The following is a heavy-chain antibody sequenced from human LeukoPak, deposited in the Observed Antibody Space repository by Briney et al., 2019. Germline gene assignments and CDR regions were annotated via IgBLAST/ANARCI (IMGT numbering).Heavy chain of an antibody. CDR2: ISPNSGGT. D-gene: IGHD3-10*01. CDR3: ARGPRITMVQGVTLTFDY. J-gene: IGHJ4*02. Sequence: ASVKVSCKASGYTFTGYYMHWVRQAPGQGLEWMGWISPNSGGTNYAQKFQGRVTMTRDTSISTAYMELSRLRSDDTAVYYCARGPRITMVQGVTLTFDYWGQGTLVTVSS. CDR1: GYTFTGYY. V-gene: IGHV1-2*02.